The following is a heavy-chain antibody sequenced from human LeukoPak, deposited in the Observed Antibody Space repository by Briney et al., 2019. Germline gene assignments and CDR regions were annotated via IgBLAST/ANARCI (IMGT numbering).Heavy chain of an antibody. CDR3: AKDRGVALATTFDY. CDR1: GFTFSSYS. V-gene: IGHV3-33*05. CDR2: MSNSGENT. D-gene: IGHD5-24*01. Sequence: GGSLRLSCAASGFTFSSYSMQWVRQTPGKGLEWVGIMSNSGENTFYGEAVKGRFTISRDNSQNTLYLQMNSLRAEDTAVYYCAKDRGVALATTFDYWGQGTLVTVSS. J-gene: IGHJ4*02.